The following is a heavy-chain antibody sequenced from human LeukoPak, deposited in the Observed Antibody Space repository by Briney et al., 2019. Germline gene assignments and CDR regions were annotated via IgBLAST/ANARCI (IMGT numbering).Heavy chain of an antibody. J-gene: IGHJ3*02. V-gene: IGHV3-30*02. CDR3: AKDQAEYGDYYAFDI. Sequence: GGSLRLSCAASGFTLSSYGMHWVRQAPGKGLEWVAFIRYDGSNKYYADSVKGRFTISRDNSKNTLYLQMNSLRAEDTAVYYCAKDQAEYGDYYAFDIWGQGTMVTVSS. D-gene: IGHD4-17*01. CDR1: GFTLSSYG. CDR2: IRYDGSNK.